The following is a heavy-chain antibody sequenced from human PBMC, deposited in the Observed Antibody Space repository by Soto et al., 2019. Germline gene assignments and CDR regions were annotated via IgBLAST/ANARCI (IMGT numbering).Heavy chain of an antibody. CDR1: GGSISSGGYS. J-gene: IGHJ4*02. CDR2: IYHSGST. D-gene: IGHD6-19*01. Sequence: TLSLTCTVSGGSISSGGYSWSWIRQPPGKGLEWIGYIYHSGSTYYNPSLKSRVTISVDMSKNQFSLKLSSVTAADTAVYYCARKNQQGSDCYYFDYWGQGTLVTVYS. V-gene: IGHV4-30-2*01. CDR3: ARKNQQGSDCYYFDY.